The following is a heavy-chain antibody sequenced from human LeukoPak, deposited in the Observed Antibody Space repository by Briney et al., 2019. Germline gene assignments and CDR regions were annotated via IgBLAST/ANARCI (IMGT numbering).Heavy chain of an antibody. Sequence: SETLSLTCTVSGGSISSYYWSWIRQPPRKGLEWIGYIYYSGSTNYNPSLKSRVTISVDTSKNQFSLKLSSVTAADTAVYYCARESRDYGDYVPFDYWGQGTLVTVSS. J-gene: IGHJ4*02. V-gene: IGHV4-59*01. CDR1: GGSISSYY. D-gene: IGHD4-17*01. CDR2: IYYSGST. CDR3: ARESRDYGDYVPFDY.